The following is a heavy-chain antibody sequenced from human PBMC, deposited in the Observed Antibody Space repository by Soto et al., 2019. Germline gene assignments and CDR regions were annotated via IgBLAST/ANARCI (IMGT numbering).Heavy chain of an antibody. D-gene: IGHD2-2*01. CDR1: GFSLSSSGVG. CDR3: ARSWGSSRFDY. J-gene: IGHJ4*02. CDR2: IFWDDDE. V-gene: IGHV2-5*02. Sequence: QITLKESDPPLVKPTQTLTLTCTFSGFSLSSSGVGVGWIRQPPGKALEWLVLIFWDDDERYSPALKSRLTITKDTSKNQVVLTMTNMDPLDTATYYCARSWGSSRFDYWGQGTLVTVSS.